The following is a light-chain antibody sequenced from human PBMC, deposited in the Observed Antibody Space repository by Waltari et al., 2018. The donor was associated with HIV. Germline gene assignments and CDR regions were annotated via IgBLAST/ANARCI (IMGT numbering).Light chain of an antibody. J-gene: IGLJ3*02. CDR2: QEN. Sequence: SYEVTQPPSVSVSPGQTASITCSGDSLGEKYTSWYQKRPGQSPVLVNYQENCRASRIPDRFAGSNAGNAATLTISGTQSMDEADYYCQAWDSGTVVFGGGTKLTVL. V-gene: IGLV3-1*01. CDR1: SLGEKY. CDR3: QAWDSGTVV.